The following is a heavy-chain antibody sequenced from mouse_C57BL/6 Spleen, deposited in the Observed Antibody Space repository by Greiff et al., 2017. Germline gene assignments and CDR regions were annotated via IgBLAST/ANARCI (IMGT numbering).Heavy chain of an antibody. V-gene: IGHV1-69*01. Sequence: QVQLKQPGAELVMPGASVKLSCKASGYTFTSYWMHWVKQRPGQGLEWIGEIDPSDSYTNYNQKFKGKSTLTVDKSSSTAYMQLSSLTSEDSAVYYCAREFDYWGQGTTLTVSS. CDR2: IDPSDSYT. CDR1: GYTFTSYW. J-gene: IGHJ2*01. CDR3: AREFDY.